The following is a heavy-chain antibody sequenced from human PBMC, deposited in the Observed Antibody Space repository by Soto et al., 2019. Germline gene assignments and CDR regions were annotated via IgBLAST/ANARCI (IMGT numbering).Heavy chain of an antibody. CDR1: GFTFSSYA. CDR2: TSGSGGST. D-gene: IGHD2-15*01. J-gene: IGHJ4*02. V-gene: IGHV3-23*01. CDR3: AKKRCSGHGCSEYCFDY. Sequence: PGGSLRLSCAASGFTFSSYAMSWVRQAPGKGLEWVSATSGSGGSTFYADSVKGRFTISRDNSKNKLYVQMNSLRAEDTAVYYCAKKRCSGHGCSEYCFDYWGQGTLVTVSS.